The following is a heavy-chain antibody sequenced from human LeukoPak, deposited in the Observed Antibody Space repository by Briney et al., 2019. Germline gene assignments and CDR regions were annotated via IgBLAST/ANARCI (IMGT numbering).Heavy chain of an antibody. CDR3: ATLDGYESSGWYEAFDY. CDR1: GFTFSDYY. Sequence: GGSLRLSCAASGFTFSDYYMTWIRQAPGKGLQWVSYISSSGSTIYYADSVKGRFTISRDNAKNSLYLQMNSLRAEDTAVYYCATLDGYESSGWYEAFDYWGQGTLVTVSS. J-gene: IGHJ4*02. V-gene: IGHV3-11*01. CDR2: ISSSGSTI. D-gene: IGHD6-19*01.